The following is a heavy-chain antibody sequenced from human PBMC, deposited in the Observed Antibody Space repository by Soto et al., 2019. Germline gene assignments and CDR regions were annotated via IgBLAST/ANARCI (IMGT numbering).Heavy chain of an antibody. J-gene: IGHJ4*02. Sequence: NPSETLSLTCGVYGGSFGGYYWSWIRQPPGKGLEWIGEINHSGSTNYNPSLKSRVTISIDTSKNQFSLKLTSVTAADTAVYYCASPSVDCGGDCYYFAYWGQGTLVTVSS. CDR3: ASPSVDCGGDCYYFAY. D-gene: IGHD2-21*02. V-gene: IGHV4-34*01. CDR1: GGSFGGYY. CDR2: INHSGST.